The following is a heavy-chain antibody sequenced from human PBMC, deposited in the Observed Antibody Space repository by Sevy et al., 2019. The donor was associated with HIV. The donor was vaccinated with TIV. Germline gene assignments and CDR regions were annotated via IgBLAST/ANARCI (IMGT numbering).Heavy chain of an antibody. CDR2: SSGSGGST. CDR1: GLTFSSYA. V-gene: IGHV3-23*01. J-gene: IGHJ6*03. D-gene: IGHD1-26*01. Sequence: GGSLRLSCAASGLTFSSYAMSWVRQAPGKGLEWVSGSSGSGGSTYYADSVKGRFTISRDNSKNTLYLQMNSLRAEDTAVYYCAKSGRVYYYYMDVWGKGTTVTVSS. CDR3: AKSGRVYYYYMDV.